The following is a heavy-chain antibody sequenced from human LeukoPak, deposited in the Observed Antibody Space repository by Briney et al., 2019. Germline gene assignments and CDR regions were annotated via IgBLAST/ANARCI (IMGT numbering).Heavy chain of an antibody. V-gene: IGHV4-59*01. CDR2: IYYSGST. D-gene: IGHD6-13*01. CDR1: GGSISSYY. Sequence: SETLSLTCTVSGGSISSYYWSWIRQPPGKGLEWIGYIYYSGSTNYNPSLKSRVTISVDTSKNQFSLKLLSVTAADTAVYYCARGMQQLYHFDSWGRETLVTVSS. CDR3: ARGMQQLYHFDS. J-gene: IGHJ4*02.